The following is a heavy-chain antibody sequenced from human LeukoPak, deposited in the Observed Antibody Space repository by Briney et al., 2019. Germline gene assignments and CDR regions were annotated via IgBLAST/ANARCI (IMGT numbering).Heavy chain of an antibody. D-gene: IGHD2-21*02. V-gene: IGHV3-73*01. CDR1: GFTFSGSA. J-gene: IGHJ6*02. Sequence: GGSLRLSCAASGFTFSGSAMPWVRQASGKGLEWVGRIRSKANSYATVYAASVKGRFVISRDDSKNTAYLQMNSLKTEDTAVYYCTRLGGGGDSLYYYYGIDVWGQGTTVTVSS. CDR2: IRSKANSYAT. CDR3: TRLGGGGDSLYYYYGIDV.